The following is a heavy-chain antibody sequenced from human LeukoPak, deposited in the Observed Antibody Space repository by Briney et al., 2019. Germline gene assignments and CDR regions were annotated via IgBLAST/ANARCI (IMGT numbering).Heavy chain of an antibody. V-gene: IGHV4-34*01. D-gene: IGHD3-16*02. J-gene: IGHJ6*02. CDR3: ARDRGYVWGSYRTTYYYGMDV. CDR1: GGSFSGYY. CDR2: INHSGST. Sequence: SETLSLTCAVYGGSFSGYYWSWIRQPPGKGLEWIGEINHSGSTNYNPSLKSRVTISVDTPKNQFSLKLSSVTAADTAVYYCARDRGYVWGSYRTTYYYGMDVWGQGTTVTVSS.